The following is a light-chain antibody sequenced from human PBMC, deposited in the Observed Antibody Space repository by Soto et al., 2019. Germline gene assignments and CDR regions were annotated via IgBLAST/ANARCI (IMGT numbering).Light chain of an antibody. CDR2: AAS. J-gene: IGKJ2*01. CDR1: QGISSY. V-gene: IGKV1-9*01. Sequence: DIQLTQSPSFLSASVGDRVTITCRASQGISSYLAWYQQKPGKAPKLLIYAASTLQRGVPSRFSGSGSGTEFTLTIGSLQPEDFATYYCQQLNSYPYTFGQGAKLEIK. CDR3: QQLNSYPYT.